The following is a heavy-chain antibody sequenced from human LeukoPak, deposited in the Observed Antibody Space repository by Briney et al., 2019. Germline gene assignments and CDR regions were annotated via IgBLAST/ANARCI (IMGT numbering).Heavy chain of an antibody. D-gene: IGHD6-19*01. Sequence: GGSLRLSCAASGFTFSSYAMSWVRQAPGKGLEWVSAISGSGGSTYYADSVKGRFTISRDNSKNTLYLQMNSLRAEDTAVYYCATRGYSSGWYEEGDYWGQGTLVTVSS. CDR3: ATRGYSSGWYEEGDY. J-gene: IGHJ4*02. CDR1: GFTFSSYA. CDR2: ISGSGGST. V-gene: IGHV3-23*01.